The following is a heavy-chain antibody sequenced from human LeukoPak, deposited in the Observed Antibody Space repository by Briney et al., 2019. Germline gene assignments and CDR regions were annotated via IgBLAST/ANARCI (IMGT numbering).Heavy chain of an antibody. CDR3: ARRRIVATIDY. CDR1: GYSISSGYY. V-gene: IGHV4-38-2*02. CDR2: IYYSGST. Sequence: SETLSLTCTVSGYSISSGYYWGWIRQPPGKGLEWIGSIYYSGSTYYNPSLKSRVTISVDTSKNQFSLKLNSVTAADTAVYYCARRRIVATIDYWGQGTLVTVSS. J-gene: IGHJ4*02. D-gene: IGHD5-12*01.